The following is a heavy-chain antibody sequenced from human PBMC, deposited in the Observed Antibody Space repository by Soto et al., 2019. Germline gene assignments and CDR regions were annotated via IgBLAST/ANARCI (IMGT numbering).Heavy chain of an antibody. D-gene: IGHD2-15*01. J-gene: IGHJ5*02. Sequence: GGSLRLSCAASGFTFSSYAMSWVRQAPGKGLEWVSAISGSGGSTYYADSVKGRFTISRDNSKNTLYLQMNSLRAEDTAVYYCAKDLADIVVVVAATPSWFDPWGQGTLVTVSS. CDR2: ISGSGGST. CDR3: AKDLADIVVVVAATPSWFDP. V-gene: IGHV3-23*01. CDR1: GFTFSSYA.